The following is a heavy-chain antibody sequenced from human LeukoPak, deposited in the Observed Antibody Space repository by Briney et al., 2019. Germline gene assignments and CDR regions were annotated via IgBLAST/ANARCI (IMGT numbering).Heavy chain of an antibody. CDR3: ARVWGALGRWELGLVDY. D-gene: IGHD1-26*01. CDR2: MNPNSGNT. V-gene: IGHV1-8*01. CDR1: GYTFTSYD. J-gene: IGHJ4*02. Sequence: ASVKVSCKASGYTFTSYDINWVRQATGQGLEWMGWMNPNSGNTGYAQKFQGRVTMTRNTSISTAYMELRSLRSDDTAVYYCARVWGALGRWELGLVDYWGQGTLVTVSS.